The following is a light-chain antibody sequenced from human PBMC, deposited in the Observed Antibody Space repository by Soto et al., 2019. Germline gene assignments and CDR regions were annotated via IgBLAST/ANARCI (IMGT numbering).Light chain of an antibody. Sequence: DIRMTQSPSPLSASVGDRDTITCRASQSISRYLNWYQHKPGKAPRLLIYAASSLLSGVPTRFSGTGSATDFILTIDSLQREDFAAYFCQQSDSSPFTFGPGTTVDMK. CDR2: AAS. CDR3: QQSDSSPFT. J-gene: IGKJ3*01. V-gene: IGKV1-39*01. CDR1: QSISRY.